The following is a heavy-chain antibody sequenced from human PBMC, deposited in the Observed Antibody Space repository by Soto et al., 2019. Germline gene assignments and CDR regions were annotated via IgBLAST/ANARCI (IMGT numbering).Heavy chain of an antibody. Sequence: VKVSCKASGFTFTDSAVQWVRPARGQRLEWIGWIVVGSGNTNYAQNFQERVTITRDMSTSTAYMELSSLRSEDTAVYYCAREYSSGGDCYSGAWACSYYYYGMDVWGQGTTVTVS. J-gene: IGHJ6*02. V-gene: IGHV1-58*01. CDR1: GFTFTDSA. CDR2: IVVGSGNT. CDR3: AREYSSGGDCYSGAWACSYYYYGMDV. D-gene: IGHD2-21*02.